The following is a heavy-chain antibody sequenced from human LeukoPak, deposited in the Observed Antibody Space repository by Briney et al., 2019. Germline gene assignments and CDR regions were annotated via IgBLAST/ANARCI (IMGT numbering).Heavy chain of an antibody. CDR2: IIPILGIA. D-gene: IGHD3-3*01. J-gene: IGHJ6*02. CDR3: ARAPDYYDFWSGYSNYYGMDV. V-gene: IGHV1-69*04. Sequence: ASVKVSCKASGGTFSSYAISWVRQAPGQGLEWMGRIIPILGIANCAQKFQGRVTITADKSTSTAYMELSSLRSEDTAVYYCARAPDYYDFWSGYSNYYGMDVWGQGTTVTVSS. CDR1: GGTFSSYA.